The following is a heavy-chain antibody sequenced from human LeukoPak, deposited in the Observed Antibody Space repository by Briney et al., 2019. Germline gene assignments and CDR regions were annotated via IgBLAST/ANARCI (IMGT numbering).Heavy chain of an antibody. CDR1: GGSISSGSYY. CDR2: IYTSGST. CDR3: ARASPGDSNWFDP. J-gene: IGHJ5*02. Sequence: SETLSLTCTVSGGSISSGSYYWSWIRQPAGKGLEWIGRIYTSGSTNYNPSLKSRVTISVDTSKNQFSLKLSFVTAADTAVYYCARASPGDSNWFDPWGQGTLVTVSS. V-gene: IGHV4-61*02. D-gene: IGHD3-22*01.